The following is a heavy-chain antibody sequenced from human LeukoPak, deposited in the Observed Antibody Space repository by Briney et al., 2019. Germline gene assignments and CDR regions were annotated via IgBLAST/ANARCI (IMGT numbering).Heavy chain of an antibody. V-gene: IGHV3-23*01. CDR3: AKGGTVSSKSITMVRGTRRYYYYMDV. J-gene: IGHJ6*03. CDR1: GFTFSTYG. D-gene: IGHD3-10*01. Sequence: AGETLRLSCGASGFTFSTYGMTWVRQAPGRGLEWVSGMSALGTKTNYADSVKCRFTISRDNSKNTLYLQMNSLRAEDTAVYYCAKGGTVSSKSITMVRGTRRYYYYMDVWGKGTTVTISS. CDR2: MSALGTKT.